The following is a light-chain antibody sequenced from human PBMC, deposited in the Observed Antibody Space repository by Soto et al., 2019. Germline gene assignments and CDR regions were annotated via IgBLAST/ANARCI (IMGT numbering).Light chain of an antibody. CDR2: EVT. J-gene: IGLJ2*01. CDR3: SSYTSSRTVL. CDR1: SSDVGGYNY. Sequence: QSALTQPASVSGSLGQSITISCNGTSSDVGGYNYVSWYQQHPGKDPKVVIFEVTKRPSGVSSRFSGSKSGNTASLTVSGLQAEDEGDYYCSSYTSSRTVLFGGGTKLTVL. V-gene: IGLV2-14*01.